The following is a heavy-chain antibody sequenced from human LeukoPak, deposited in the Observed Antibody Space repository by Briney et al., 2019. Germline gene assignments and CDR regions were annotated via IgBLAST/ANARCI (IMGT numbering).Heavy chain of an antibody. CDR1: GFTFSSYS. CDR2: ISSSSSYI. D-gene: IGHD4-23*01. V-gene: IGHV3-21*01. Sequence: GGSLRLSCAASGFTFSSYSMNWVRQAPGNGLEWVSSISSSSSYIYYADSVKGRFTISRDNAKNSLHLQMNSLRAEDTAVYYCARGATVVTAPFDYWGQGTLVTVSS. CDR3: ARGATVVTAPFDY. J-gene: IGHJ4*02.